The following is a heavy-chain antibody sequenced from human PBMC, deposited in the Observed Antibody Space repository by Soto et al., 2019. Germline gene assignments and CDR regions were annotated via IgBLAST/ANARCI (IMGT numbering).Heavy chain of an antibody. D-gene: IGHD6-13*01. Sequence: ASVKVSCKASGYTFTSYYMHWVRQAPGQGLEWVGRINPSGGSTSYAQKFQGRVTMTRDTSTSTVYMELSSRRSEDTAVYDCARVELRSWHPFDHRGQGTLVNLSS. CDR2: INPSGGST. CDR3: ARVELRSWHPFDH. CDR1: GYTFTSYY. V-gene: IGHV1-46*01. J-gene: IGHJ4*02.